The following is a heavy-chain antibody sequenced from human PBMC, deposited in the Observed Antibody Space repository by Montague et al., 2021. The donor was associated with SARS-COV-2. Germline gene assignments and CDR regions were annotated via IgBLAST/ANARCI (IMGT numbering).Heavy chain of an antibody. CDR2: VYHTGGT. CDR3: ARAGGGSSYNYYGLDV. Sequence: SETLSLTCSISGGSINSFYWNWIRQSPGKGLEWIGYVYHTGGTNYNPSLKSRATISVDTSKNQFSLTVGSVTAADTAVYYCARAGGGSSYNYYGLDVWGQGTTVTVSS. V-gene: IGHV4-59*01. J-gene: IGHJ6*02. D-gene: IGHD2-15*01. CDR1: GGSINSFY.